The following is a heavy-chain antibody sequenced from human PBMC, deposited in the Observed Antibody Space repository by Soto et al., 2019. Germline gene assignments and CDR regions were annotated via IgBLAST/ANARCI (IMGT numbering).Heavy chain of an antibody. Sequence: GGSLRLSCAASGFTFSSYSMNWVRQAPGKGLEWVSYISTSSGTIYYADSVKGRFTISRDNAKNQFSLKLSSVTAADTAVYYCARRGFLEWLHRGVKKNWFDPWGQGTLVTVSS. CDR1: GFTFSSYS. D-gene: IGHD3-3*01. CDR3: ARRGFLEWLHRGVKKNWFDP. J-gene: IGHJ5*02. CDR2: ISTSSGTI. V-gene: IGHV3-48*01.